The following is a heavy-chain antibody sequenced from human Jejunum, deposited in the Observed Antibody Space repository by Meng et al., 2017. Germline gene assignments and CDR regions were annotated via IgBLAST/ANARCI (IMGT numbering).Heavy chain of an antibody. CDR3: ASDRSSGWLTFDS. V-gene: IGHV3-53*01. CDR1: GFSVSSTY. J-gene: IGHJ4*02. Sequence: GGSLRLSCAVSGFSVSSTYMSWVRQAPGRGLEWVSIIYSGGNTYYADSVKGRFTISRDNSKNTLYLQMTSLRVEDTAVYYCASDRSSGWLTFDSWGQGTLVTVSS. CDR2: IYSGGNT. D-gene: IGHD6-19*01.